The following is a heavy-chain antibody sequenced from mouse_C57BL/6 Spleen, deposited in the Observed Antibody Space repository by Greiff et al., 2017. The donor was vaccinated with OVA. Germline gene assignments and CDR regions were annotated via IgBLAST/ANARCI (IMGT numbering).Heavy chain of an antibody. V-gene: IGHV5-4*01. J-gene: IGHJ3*01. CDR2: ISDGGSYT. CDR1: GFTFSSYA. Sequence: EVHLVESGGGLVKPGGSLKLSCAASGFTFSSYAMSWVRQTPEKRLEWVATISDGGSYTYYPDNVKGRFTISRDNAKNNLYLQMSHLKSEDTAMYYCARDSNRVAYWGQGTLVTVSA. CDR3: ARDSNRVAY. D-gene: IGHD2-5*01.